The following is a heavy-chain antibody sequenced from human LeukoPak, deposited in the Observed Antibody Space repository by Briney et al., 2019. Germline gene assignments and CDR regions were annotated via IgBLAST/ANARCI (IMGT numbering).Heavy chain of an antibody. CDR3: ARGRVDYYGSGSYYNPVWFDP. V-gene: IGHV3-30*03. D-gene: IGHD3-10*01. Sequence: GRSLRLSCAASGFTFSSYAMHWVRQAPGKGLEWVAVISYGGSNEFYADSVKGRFTISRENAKNSLYLQMNSLRAGDTAVYYCARGRVDYYGSGSYYNPVWFDPWGQGTLVTVSS. CDR1: GFTFSSYA. CDR2: ISYGGSNE. J-gene: IGHJ5*02.